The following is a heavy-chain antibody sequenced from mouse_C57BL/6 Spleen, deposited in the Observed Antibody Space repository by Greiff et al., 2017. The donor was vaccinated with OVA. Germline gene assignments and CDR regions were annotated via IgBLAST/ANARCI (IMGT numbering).Heavy chain of an antibody. CDR2: IDPSDSET. CDR3: ARGGIRNYAMDY. V-gene: IGHV1-52*01. CDR1: GYTFTSYW. J-gene: IGHJ4*01. Sequence: QVQLQQPGAELVRPGSSVKLSCKASGYTFTSYWMHWVKQRPIQGLEWIGNIDPSDSETHYNQKFKDKATLTVDKSSITAYMQLSSLTSEDSAVYYCARGGIRNYAMDYWGQGTSVTVSS.